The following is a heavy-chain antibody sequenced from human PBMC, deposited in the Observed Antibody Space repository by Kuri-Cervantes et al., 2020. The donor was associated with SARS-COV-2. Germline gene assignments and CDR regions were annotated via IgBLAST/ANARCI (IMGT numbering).Heavy chain of an antibody. V-gene: IGHV3-23*01. CDR1: GFTFSSYA. CDR2: ISGSGGST. Sequence: GESLKISCAASGFTFSSYAMSWVRQAPGKGLEWVSAISGSGGSTYYADSVKGRFTISRDNSKNTLYLQMNSLRAGDTAVYYCARAWGGSYLVGFDYWGQGTLVTVSS. D-gene: IGHD1-26*01. J-gene: IGHJ4*02. CDR3: ARAWGGSYLVGFDY.